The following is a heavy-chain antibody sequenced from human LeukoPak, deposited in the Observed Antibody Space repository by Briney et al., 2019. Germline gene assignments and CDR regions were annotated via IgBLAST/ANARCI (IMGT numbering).Heavy chain of an antibody. CDR2: ITGSGDST. Sequence: PGASLRLSCAASGFIFSNYAMSWLRQAPGKALEWGSAITGSGDSTYYADSVKGRFTISRDNSKNTLYVEMNTLRAEDTAVYYCAKRGDYDILAGYYVPGCWGQGALVTVSS. J-gene: IGHJ4*02. V-gene: IGHV3-23*01. CDR1: GFIFSNYA. CDR3: AKRGDYDILAGYYVPGC. D-gene: IGHD3-9*01.